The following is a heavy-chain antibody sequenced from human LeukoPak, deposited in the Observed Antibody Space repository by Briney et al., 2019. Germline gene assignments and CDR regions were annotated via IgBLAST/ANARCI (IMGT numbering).Heavy chain of an antibody. J-gene: IGHJ4*01. CDR2: IYYSGST. Sequence: PSKTLSLTCTVSGGSISSYYWSWIRQPPGKGLEWIGYIYYSGSTNYNPSLKSRVTISVDTSKNQFSLKLSSVTAADTAVYYCARDLGGGIDYWGHGTLVTVSS. CDR3: ARDLGGGIDY. CDR1: GGSISSYY. D-gene: IGHD4-23*01. V-gene: IGHV4-59*01.